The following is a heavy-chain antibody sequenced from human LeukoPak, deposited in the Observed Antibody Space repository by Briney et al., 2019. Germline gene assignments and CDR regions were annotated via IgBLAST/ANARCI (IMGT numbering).Heavy chain of an antibody. D-gene: IGHD6-6*01. J-gene: IGHJ6*03. CDR3: ARSQPSSSSDYYYYYYMDV. V-gene: IGHV1-69*05. Sequence: SVKVSCKASGGTFSSYAISWVRQAPGQGLEWMGGIIPIFGTANYAQKFQGRVTITTDESTSTAYMELSSLRSEDTAVYYCARSQPSSSSDYYYYYYMDVWGKGTTVTVS. CDR1: GGTFSSYA. CDR2: IIPIFGTA.